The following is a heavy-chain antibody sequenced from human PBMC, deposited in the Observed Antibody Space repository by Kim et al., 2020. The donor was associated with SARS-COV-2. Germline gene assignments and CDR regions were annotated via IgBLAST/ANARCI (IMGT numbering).Heavy chain of an antibody. CDR3: ARVNFWSGYYLWYFDL. CDR1: GGSISSYY. D-gene: IGHD3-3*01. V-gene: IGHV4-59*01. Sequence: SETLSLTCTVSGGSISSYYWSWIRQPPGKGLEWIGYIHYSGSTNYNPPLKSRVTISVDTSKNQFSLKLSSVTAADTAVYYCARVNFWSGYYLWYFDLWGRGTLVTVSS. J-gene: IGHJ2*01. CDR2: IHYSGST.